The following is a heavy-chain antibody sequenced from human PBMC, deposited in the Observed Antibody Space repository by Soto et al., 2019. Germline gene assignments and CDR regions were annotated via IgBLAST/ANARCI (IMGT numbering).Heavy chain of an antibody. CDR2: ISGSGGST. CDR3: AKPHDGDYLEFDY. Sequence: GGSLRLSCAASGFTVSSNYMSWVRQAPGKGLEWVSVISGSGGSTYYADSVKGRFTISRDNSKNTLYLQMNSLRAEDTAVYYFAKPHDGDYLEFDYWGQGTLVTVSS. J-gene: IGHJ4*02. D-gene: IGHD4-17*01. CDR1: GFTVSSNY. V-gene: IGHV3-23*01.